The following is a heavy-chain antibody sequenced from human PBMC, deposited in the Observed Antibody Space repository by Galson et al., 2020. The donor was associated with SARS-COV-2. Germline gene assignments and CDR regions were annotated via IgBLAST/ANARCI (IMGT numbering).Heavy chain of an antibody. Sequence: GGSLRLSCAASGFTFSSYWMSWVRQAPGKGLEWVANIKQDGSEKYYVDSVKGRFTISRDNAKNSLYLQMNSLRAKDTAVYYCARDPTLYSSGWYRADYYYYGMDVWGQGTTVTVSS. CDR3: ARDPTLYSSGWYRADYYYYGMDV. J-gene: IGHJ6*02. D-gene: IGHD6-19*01. CDR1: GFTFSSYW. CDR2: IKQDGSEK. V-gene: IGHV3-7*01.